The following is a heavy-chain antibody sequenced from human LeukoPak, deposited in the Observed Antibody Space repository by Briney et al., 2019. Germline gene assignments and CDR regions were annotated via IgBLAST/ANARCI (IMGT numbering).Heavy chain of an antibody. V-gene: IGHV3-23*01. CDR1: GFTFSSYA. Sequence: GGSLRLSCAASGFTFSSYAMSWVRQAPGKGLEWVSTMTGSGGSTYYRDCVKGRFTSSRDNSKETAYLQMNILRAEDTALYYCAKDRSPYYTNYYDSSGTDAFDIWGQGTMVTVSS. CDR3: AKDRSPYYTNYYDSSGTDAFDI. D-gene: IGHD3-22*01. J-gene: IGHJ3*02. CDR2: MTGSGGST.